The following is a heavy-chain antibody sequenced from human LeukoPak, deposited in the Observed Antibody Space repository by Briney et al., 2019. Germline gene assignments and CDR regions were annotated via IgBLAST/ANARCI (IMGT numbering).Heavy chain of an antibody. CDR1: GFTFSSYA. CDR3: AKNRYDSRGYYFEY. Sequence: GGSLRLSCAASGFTFSSYAMSWVRQAPGKGLEWVSTITGGGISTYYADSVKGRFTISRDNSKNTLYLQMNSVRAEDTAVYYCAKNRYDSRGYYFEYWGQGTLVTVPS. D-gene: IGHD3-22*01. V-gene: IGHV3-23*01. J-gene: IGHJ4*02. CDR2: ITGGGIST.